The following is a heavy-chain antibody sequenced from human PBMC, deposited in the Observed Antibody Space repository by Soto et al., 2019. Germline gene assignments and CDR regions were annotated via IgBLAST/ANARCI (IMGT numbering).Heavy chain of an antibody. V-gene: IGHV3-30*18. CDR1: GFTFSSYG. CDR2: ISYDGSNK. J-gene: IGHJ4*02. D-gene: IGHD6-13*01. CDR3: AKDQEQQLVPGGYFDY. Sequence: QVQLVASGGGVVQPGRSLRLSCAASGFTFSSYGMHWVRQAPGKGLEWVAVISYDGSNKYYADSVKGRFTISRDNSKNTLYLQMNSLRAEDTAVYYCAKDQEQQLVPGGYFDYWGQGTLVTVSS.